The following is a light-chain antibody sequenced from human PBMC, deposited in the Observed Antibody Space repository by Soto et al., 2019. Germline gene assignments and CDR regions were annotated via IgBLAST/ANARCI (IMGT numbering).Light chain of an antibody. Sequence: DIQMTQSPSTLSASVGDRVTITCRASQSISSWLAWYQQKPGKAPTLLIYDASSLESGVPSRFSGSGSGTEFTLTISSLQPDDFATYYCQQYNRWTFGQGTKVEIK. CDR2: DAS. V-gene: IGKV1-5*01. J-gene: IGKJ1*01. CDR3: QQYNRWT. CDR1: QSISSW.